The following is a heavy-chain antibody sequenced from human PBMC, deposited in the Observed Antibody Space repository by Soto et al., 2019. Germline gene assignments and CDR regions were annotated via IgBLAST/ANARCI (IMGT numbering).Heavy chain of an antibody. CDR3: ARAWTASAGWANWFGG. D-gene: IGHD6-13*01. CDR2: IHYSGST. Sequence: QVQLQESGPGLVEPSQTLSLTCTVSGGSISGEGYYWSWIRQYSGRGREWIGYIHYSGSTYYNPSDETRDIISVYTSKSQFVQNLSSVTAADTAVYYCARAWTASAGWANWFGGWGKRTLVTVSS. V-gene: IGHV4-31*03. J-gene: IGHJ5*02. CDR1: GGSISGEGYY.